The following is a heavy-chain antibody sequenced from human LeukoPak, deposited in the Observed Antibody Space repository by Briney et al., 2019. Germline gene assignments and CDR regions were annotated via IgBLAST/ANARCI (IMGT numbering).Heavy chain of an antibody. D-gene: IGHD3-22*01. J-gene: IGHJ4*02. Sequence: PGGSLRLSCAASGITFSNYGMHWVRQAPGKGLEWVAVIWYDGSNRYYADSVKGRFTISRDNSKNTLYLQMNSLRAEDTAVYYCARDGANYYDSSGYYGETYYFDYWGQGTLVTVSS. CDR1: GITFSNYG. V-gene: IGHV3-33*01. CDR3: ARDGANYYDSSGYYGETYYFDY. CDR2: IWYDGSNR.